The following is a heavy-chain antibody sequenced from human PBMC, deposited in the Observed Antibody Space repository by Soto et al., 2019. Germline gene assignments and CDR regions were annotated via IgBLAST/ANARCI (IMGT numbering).Heavy chain of an antibody. CDR1: GFTFINYA. CDR2: ISGDGSSE. J-gene: IGHJ4*02. Sequence: QEQLVESGGGVVQPGRSLRLSCAASGFTFINYAMHWVRQAPGKGLEWVALISGDGSSEYYADSVKGRFTISRDNSKNTLFLQMNSLRAEDTAIYYCAKKVNSGSGSQFFDYWGQGALVTVSS. D-gene: IGHD3-10*01. V-gene: IGHV3-30-3*02. CDR3: AKKVNSGSGSQFFDY.